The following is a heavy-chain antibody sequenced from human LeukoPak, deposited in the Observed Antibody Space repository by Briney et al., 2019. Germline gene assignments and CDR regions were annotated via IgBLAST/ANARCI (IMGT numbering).Heavy chain of an antibody. CDR1: GGSVSSGSYY. Sequence: SETLSLTCTVSGGSVSSGSYYWSWIRQPPGKGLEWIGYIYYRGSTNYNPSLKSRVTISVDTSKNQFSLKLSSVTAADTAVYYCARDRTIALDHWGQGSLVTVSS. CDR3: ARDRTIALDH. J-gene: IGHJ4*02. D-gene: IGHD4/OR15-4a*01. CDR2: IYYRGST. V-gene: IGHV4-61*01.